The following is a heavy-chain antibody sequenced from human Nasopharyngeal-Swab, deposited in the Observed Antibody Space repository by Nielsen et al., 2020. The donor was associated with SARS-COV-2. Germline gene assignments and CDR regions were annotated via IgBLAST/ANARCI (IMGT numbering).Heavy chain of an antibody. J-gene: IGHJ6*02. V-gene: IGHV1-8*03. CDR1: GYTFTSYD. CDR3: ARGRFLEWLLYSDYYYYGMDV. CDR2: MNPNSGNT. D-gene: IGHD3-3*01. Sequence: ASVKVSCKASGYTFTSYDINWVRQATGQGLEWMGWMNPNSGNTGYAQKFQGRVTITRNTSISTAYMELSSLRSEDTAVYYCARGRFLEWLLYSDYYYYGMDVRGQGTTVTVS.